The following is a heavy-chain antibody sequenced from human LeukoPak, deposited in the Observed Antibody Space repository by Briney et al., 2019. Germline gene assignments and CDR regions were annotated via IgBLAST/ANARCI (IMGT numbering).Heavy chain of an antibody. V-gene: IGHV4-38-2*02. CDR2: IYHSGST. CDR3: ARVYDFGVANNWFDP. D-gene: IGHD3-3*01. J-gene: IGHJ5*02. CDR1: GYSISSGYY. Sequence: PSETLSLTCTVSGYSISSGYYWGWIRQPPGKGLEWIGSIYHSGSTYYNPSLKSRVTISVDTSKNQFSLKLSSVTAADTAVYYCARVYDFGVANNWFDPWGEGSLVTVSS.